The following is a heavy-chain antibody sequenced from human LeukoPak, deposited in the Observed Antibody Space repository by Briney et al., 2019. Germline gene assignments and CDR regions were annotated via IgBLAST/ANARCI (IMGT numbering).Heavy chain of an antibody. CDR1: GGTFSNYV. V-gene: IGHV1-69*13. CDR2: ITPMFGTS. D-gene: IGHD2-2*02. Sequence: ASVKVSCKASGGTFSNYVISWVRQAPGQGLEWMGGITPMFGTSKYAQKFQARVTISADESTSTAYMGLSSLRSEDTAVYYCARSIEGVPGAILRGRNAFDIWGQGTMVTVSS. J-gene: IGHJ3*02. CDR3: ARSIEGVPGAILRGRNAFDI.